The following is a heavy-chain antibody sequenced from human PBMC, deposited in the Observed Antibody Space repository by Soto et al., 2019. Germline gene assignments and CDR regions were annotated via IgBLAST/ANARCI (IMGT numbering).Heavy chain of an antibody. V-gene: IGHV3-15*01. Sequence: EVQVVESGGGLVRPGGSLRLSCAASGFIFSNAWMSWVRQAPGKGLEWGGRIKSKTNGGTTDYAAPVRGRFSISRDDSKNTLYLQMNSLKTEDTAVYYCTTDDPINRYWGQGTLVTVSS. J-gene: IGHJ4*02. CDR1: GFIFSNAW. CDR2: IKSKTNGGTT. CDR3: TTDDPINRY.